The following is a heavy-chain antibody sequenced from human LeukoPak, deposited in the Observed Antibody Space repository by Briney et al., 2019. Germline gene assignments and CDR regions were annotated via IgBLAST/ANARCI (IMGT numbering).Heavy chain of an antibody. D-gene: IGHD4-23*01. V-gene: IGHV1-69*13. J-gene: IGHJ4*02. CDR1: GGTFSSYA. CDR3: ARRFTVDRGFDY. CDR2: IIPIFGTA. Sequence: SVTVSCKASGGTFSSYAISWVRQAPGQGLEWMGGIIPIFGTANYAQKFQGRVTITADESTSTAYMELSSLRSEDTAVYYCARRFTVDRGFDYWGQGTLVTVSS.